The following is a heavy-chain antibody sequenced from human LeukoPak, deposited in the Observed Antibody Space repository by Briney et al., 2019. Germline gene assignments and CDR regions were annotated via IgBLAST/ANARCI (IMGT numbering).Heavy chain of an antibody. Sequence: ASVKVSCKASGYTFTSYYMHWVRQAPGQGLEWMGIINPSGGSTSYAQKFQGRVTITRNTSISTAYMELSSLRSEDTAVYYCARGRSDSSSWFRSYYYYMDVWGKGTTVTVSS. V-gene: IGHV1-46*01. J-gene: IGHJ6*03. D-gene: IGHD6-13*01. CDR3: ARGRSDSSSWFRSYYYYMDV. CDR2: INPSGGST. CDR1: GYTFTSYY.